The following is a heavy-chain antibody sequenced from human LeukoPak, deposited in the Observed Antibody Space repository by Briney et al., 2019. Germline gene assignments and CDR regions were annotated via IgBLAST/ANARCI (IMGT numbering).Heavy chain of an antibody. V-gene: IGHV3-48*03. CDR1: GFTFSSFE. CDR2: ISSSGSTI. Sequence: PGGSLRLSCAASGFTFSSFEMNWVRQAPGKGLGWVSYISSSGSTIYYTDSVKGRFTISRDNAKNSLYLQMDSLRAEDTAVYYCARNLGRPNDYWGQGTLVTVSS. CDR3: ARNLGRPNDY. D-gene: IGHD1-7*01. J-gene: IGHJ4*02.